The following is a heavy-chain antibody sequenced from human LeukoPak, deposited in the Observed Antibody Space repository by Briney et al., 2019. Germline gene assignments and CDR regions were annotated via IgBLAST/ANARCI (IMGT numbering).Heavy chain of an antibody. Sequence: PGGSLRLSCAASGFTLRTYGMHWVRQAPGKGLEWIGEFHHSGRTNYKPSLRSRVTISLDTSKNQFSLNLRSVTAADTAVYYCARGLSSGWVDYWGQGTLVTVSS. V-gene: IGHV4-34*01. D-gene: IGHD6-19*01. CDR3: ARGLSSGWVDY. J-gene: IGHJ4*02. CDR1: GFTLRTYG. CDR2: FHHSGRT.